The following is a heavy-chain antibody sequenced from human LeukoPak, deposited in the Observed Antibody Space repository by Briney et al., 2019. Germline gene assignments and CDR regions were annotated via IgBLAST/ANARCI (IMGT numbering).Heavy chain of an antibody. J-gene: IGHJ4*02. CDR2: INPSGGST. CDR1: GYTFTSYY. CDR3: ARDAGNFDWLRTIDY. D-gene: IGHD3-9*01. Sequence: ASVKVSCKASGYTFTSYYMHWVRQAPGQGLEWMGIINPSGGSTSYAQKFQGRVTMTRDTSTSTVYMELSSLSSEDTAVYYCARDAGNFDWLRTIDYWGQGTLVTVSS. V-gene: IGHV1-46*01.